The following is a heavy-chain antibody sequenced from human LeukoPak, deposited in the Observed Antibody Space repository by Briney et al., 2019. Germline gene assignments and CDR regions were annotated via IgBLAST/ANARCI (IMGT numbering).Heavy chain of an antibody. D-gene: IGHD6-19*01. J-gene: IGHJ3*02. CDR2: IYPLETT. CDR1: GDSVSSGAYY. V-gene: IGHV4-61*02. CDR3: AREIVAGLGVSFDI. Sequence: PSQTLSLTCTVSGDSVSSGAYYWSWLRQPAGKEPEWIGRIYPLETTNYNPSLKSRVAISVDTSKNQFSLKLSSVTAADTAAYYCAREIVAGLGVSFDIWGQGTMVTVSS.